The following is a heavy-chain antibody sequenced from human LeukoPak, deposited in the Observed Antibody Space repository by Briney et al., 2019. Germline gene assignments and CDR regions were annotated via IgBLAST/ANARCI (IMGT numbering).Heavy chain of an antibody. V-gene: IGHV3-30*18. J-gene: IGHJ2*01. CDR1: GLTFSNYG. CDR2: ISYDGVKK. D-gene: IGHD4-17*01. Sequence: GTSLRLSCVASGLTFSNYGMHWVRQPPGKGLEWLAGISYDGVKKYYTDSVKGRFTLSRENSKNTLYLEMNSLRAGDTASYYCAKVDYGDSWYFDLWGRGTLVTVSS. CDR3: AKVDYGDSWYFDL.